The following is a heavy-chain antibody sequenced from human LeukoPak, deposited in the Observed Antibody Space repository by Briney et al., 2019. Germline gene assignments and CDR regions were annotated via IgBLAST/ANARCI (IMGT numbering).Heavy chain of an antibody. CDR2: IYPGDSDT. J-gene: IGHJ4*02. D-gene: IGHD6-19*01. CDR3: ARLPILSIAVAGTDYYFDY. Sequence: HGESLKISCKGSGYTFTSYWIGWVRQMPGKGLEWMGIIYPGDSDTRYSPAFQGQVTISADKSISTAYLQWSSMKASDTAMYYCARLPILSIAVAGTDYYFDYWGQGTLVTVSS. CDR1: GYTFTSYW. V-gene: IGHV5-51*01.